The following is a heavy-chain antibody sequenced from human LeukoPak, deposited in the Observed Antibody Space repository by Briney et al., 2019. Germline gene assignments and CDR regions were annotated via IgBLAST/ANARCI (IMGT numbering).Heavy chain of an antibody. D-gene: IGHD2-2*01. V-gene: IGHV3-7*01. J-gene: IGHJ4*02. Sequence: GSQRLTCASTGFTFTNYWMTWVRKDPGKGLHSLANIKQDGSEKFYVDSVKGRFTISRDNAKNSLDLQINSLGAEDTAVYYCARGLDCRSTSCYLDNWGQGTLVTVSS. CDR1: GFTFTNYW. CDR3: ARGLDCRSTSCYLDN. CDR2: IKQDGSEK.